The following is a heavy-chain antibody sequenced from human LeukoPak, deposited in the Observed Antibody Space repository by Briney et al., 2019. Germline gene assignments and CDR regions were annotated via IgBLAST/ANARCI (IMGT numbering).Heavy chain of an antibody. J-gene: IGHJ3*01. Sequence: SQTLSLTCTVSGGSISSGGYYWSWIRQHPGKGLEWIGYIYYSGNTYYNPSLKSRVPISVDTSKNQFSLKLSSVTAADTAVYYCATKTAINAFHVWGQGTMVTVSS. CDR1: GGSISSGGYY. V-gene: IGHV4-31*03. CDR2: IYYSGNT. CDR3: ATKTAINAFHV. D-gene: IGHD1-1*01.